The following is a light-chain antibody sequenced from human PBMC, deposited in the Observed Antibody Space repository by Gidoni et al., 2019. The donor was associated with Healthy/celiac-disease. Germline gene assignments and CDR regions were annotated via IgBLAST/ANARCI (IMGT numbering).Light chain of an antibody. CDR2: DVS. Sequence: GTSSDVGGYNYVSWYQQHPGKAPKLMIYDVSNRPSGVSNRFSGSKSGNTASLTISGLQAEDAADYYCSSYTSSSTRVVFGGGTKLTVL. V-gene: IGLV2-14*03. CDR3: SSYTSSSTRVV. J-gene: IGLJ2*01. CDR1: SSDVGGYNY.